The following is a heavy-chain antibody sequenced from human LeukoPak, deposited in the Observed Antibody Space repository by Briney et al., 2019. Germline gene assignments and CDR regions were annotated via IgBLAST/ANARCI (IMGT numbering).Heavy chain of an antibody. Sequence: GGSLRLSCAASGFTFDDYGMHWVRQTPGKGLEWVSLISGDGSSTYYADSVKGRFTISRDNSKNSLYLQMNSLRTEDTALYYCAKDIGRYSPSYFDYWGHGTLVTVSS. CDR3: AKDIGRYSPSYFDY. CDR2: ISGDGSST. CDR1: GFTFDDYG. J-gene: IGHJ4*01. D-gene: IGHD2-15*01. V-gene: IGHV3-43*02.